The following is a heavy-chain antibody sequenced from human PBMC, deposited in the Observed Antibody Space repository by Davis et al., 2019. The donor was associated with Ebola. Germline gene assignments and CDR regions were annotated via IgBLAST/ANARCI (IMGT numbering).Heavy chain of an antibody. CDR1: GYTFTSFD. Sequence: AASVKVSCKASGYTFTSFDINWVRQATGQGLEWMGWMNPHSGNTGYAQKFQGRVTITTDKSANTAHMELSSLRSEDTAVYYCARGRGCSSISCSNWFDPWGQGTLVTVSS. V-gene: IGHV1-8*01. CDR3: ARGRGCSSISCSNWFDP. CDR2: MNPHSGNT. D-gene: IGHD2-2*01. J-gene: IGHJ5*02.